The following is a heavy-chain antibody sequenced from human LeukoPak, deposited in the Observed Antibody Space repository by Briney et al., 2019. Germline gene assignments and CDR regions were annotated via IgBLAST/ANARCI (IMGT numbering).Heavy chain of an antibody. V-gene: IGHV4-59*01. CDR1: GGSISSYY. CDR2: IYYSGST. Sequence: SETLSLACTVSGGSISSYYWSWIRQPPGKGLEWIGYIYYSGSTNYNPSLKSRVTISVDTSKNQFSLKLSSVTAADTALYYCARSRGYFDYWGQGTLVTVSS. J-gene: IGHJ4*02. D-gene: IGHD6-13*01. CDR3: ARSRGYFDY.